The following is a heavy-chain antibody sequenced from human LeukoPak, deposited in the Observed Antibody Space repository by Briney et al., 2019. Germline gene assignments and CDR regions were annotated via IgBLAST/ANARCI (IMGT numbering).Heavy chain of an antibody. V-gene: IGHV3-30*18. CDR2: ISYDGSNK. CDR1: GFTFSSYG. Sequence: GRSLRLSCAASGFTFSSYGMHWVRQAPGKGLEWVAVISYDGSNKYYAVSVKGRFTISRDNSKNTLYLQMNSLRAEDTAVYYCAKGGMTAASYYGMDVWGQGTTVTVSS. J-gene: IGHJ6*02. CDR3: AKGGMTAASYYGMDV. D-gene: IGHD2-2*01.